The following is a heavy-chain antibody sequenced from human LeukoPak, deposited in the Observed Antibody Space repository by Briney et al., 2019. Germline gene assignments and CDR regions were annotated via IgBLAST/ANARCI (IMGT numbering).Heavy chain of an antibody. V-gene: IGHV3-30*03. CDR2: ISYDGSNK. J-gene: IGHJ4*02. CDR3: ASPRYCSSTSCSEEDY. CDR1: GFTFSSYG. Sequence: GRSLRLSCAASGFTFSSYGMHWVRQAPGKGLEWVAVISYDGSNKYYADSEKGRFTISRDNSKNTLYLQMNSLRAEDTAVYYCASPRYCSSTSCSEEDYWGQGTLVTVSS. D-gene: IGHD2-2*01.